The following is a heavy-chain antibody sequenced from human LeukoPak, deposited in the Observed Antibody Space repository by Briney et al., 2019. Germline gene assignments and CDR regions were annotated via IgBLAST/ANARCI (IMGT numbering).Heavy chain of an antibody. Sequence: PGGSLRLSCAASGFTFSSYTMNWVRQAPGKGPEWVSSITSSSSYIYYADSVKGRFTISSDNARNSLYLQMNSLRADDTALYYCARDGDTVLTRGYYYYMDVWGNGTTVAVSS. D-gene: IGHD4-23*01. CDR1: GFTFSSYT. CDR2: ITSSSSYI. CDR3: ARDGDTVLTRGYYYYMDV. V-gene: IGHV3-21*01. J-gene: IGHJ6*03.